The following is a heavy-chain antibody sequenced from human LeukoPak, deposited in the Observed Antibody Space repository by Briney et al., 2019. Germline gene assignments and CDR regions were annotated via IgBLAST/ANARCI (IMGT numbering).Heavy chain of an antibody. CDR2: IYSGGST. J-gene: IGHJ3*02. D-gene: IGHD5-18*01. V-gene: IGHV3-53*01. Sequence: PGGSLRLSCAASGFTVSSNYMSWVRQAPGKGLEWVSVIYSGGSTYYADSVKGRFTISGDNSKNTLYLQMNSLRAEDTAVYYCARDDRGYTDAFDIWGQGTMVTVSS. CDR1: GFTVSSNY. CDR3: ARDDRGYTDAFDI.